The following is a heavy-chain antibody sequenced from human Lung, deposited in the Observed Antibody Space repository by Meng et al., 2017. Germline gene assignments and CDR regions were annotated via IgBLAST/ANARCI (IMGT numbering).Heavy chain of an antibody. CDR1: GGSITSSTW. D-gene: IGHD1-26*01. CDR2: IFHSGST. V-gene: IGHV4-4*02. Sequence: QGHLQESGPGLVKPSGTLSLTCAVSGGSITSSTWWSWVRQTPGKGLEWFGEIFHSGSTNYNPPLESRVTISVDKSKNQFSLKVYSVTAADTATYYCARFDISSSGRGDYWGQGILVTVSS. J-gene: IGHJ4*02. CDR3: ARFDISSSGRGDY.